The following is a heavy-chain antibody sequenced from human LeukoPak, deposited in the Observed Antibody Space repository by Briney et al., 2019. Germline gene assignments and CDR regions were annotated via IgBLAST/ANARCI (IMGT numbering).Heavy chain of an antibody. CDR3: ATDRSRGSRFLEWCFDY. CDR1: RGTFSSYA. CDR2: IIPIFGTA. Sequence: SVKVSCKASRGTFSSYAISWVRQAPGQGLEWMGGIIPIFGTANYAQKFQGRVTMTEDTFTDTAYMELSSLRSEDTAVYYCATDRSRGSRFLEWCFDYWGQGTLVTVSS. D-gene: IGHD3-3*01. V-gene: IGHV1-69*06. J-gene: IGHJ4*02.